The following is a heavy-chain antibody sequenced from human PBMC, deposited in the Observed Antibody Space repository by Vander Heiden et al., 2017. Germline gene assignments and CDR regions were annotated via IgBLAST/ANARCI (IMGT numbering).Heavy chain of an antibody. CDR1: GVTFRRSA. V-gene: IGHV3-30*01. CDR2: ITYAGSNK. Sequence: VQLLESGGGVVQSGRSLRPSCPASGVTFRRSAMPWVRQAPGKGLEWVAVITYAGSNKYYADSVTGRFTISRDNSKNTLYLQMNSLRVEDTAVYYCARDEDYAYYFDYWGQGTLVTVSS. D-gene: IGHD2-2*01. CDR3: ARDEDYAYYFDY. J-gene: IGHJ4*02.